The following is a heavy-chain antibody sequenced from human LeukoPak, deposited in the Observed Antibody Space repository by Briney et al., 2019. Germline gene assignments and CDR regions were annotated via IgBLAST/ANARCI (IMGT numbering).Heavy chain of an antibody. CDR3: ARDSGYDYGFDY. V-gene: IGHV4-4*07. J-gene: IGHJ4*02. D-gene: IGHD5-12*01. Sequence: SETLSLTCIVSGSSITTDYYWSWIRQPAGKGLEWIGRIYTSGSTNYNPSLKSRVTMSVDTSKNQFSLKLSSVTAADTAVYYCARDSGYDYGFDYWGQGTLVTVSS. CDR2: IYTSGST. CDR1: GSSITTDYY.